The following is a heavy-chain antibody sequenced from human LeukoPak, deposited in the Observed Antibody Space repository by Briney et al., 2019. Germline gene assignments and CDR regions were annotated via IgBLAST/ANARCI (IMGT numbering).Heavy chain of an antibody. J-gene: IGHJ6*03. CDR1: GFPFSHDD. D-gene: IGHD3-3*01. CDR2: MNPNSGDT. Sequence: GASVKVSCKASGFPFSHDDINWVRQAPGHGLECMGWMNPNSGDTDYAPRFQGRVSLTRNTSISTAYMELSGLRSGGKAVYCCVRLEVEPTAVETYFYYYLDVWGKGTTVTVSS. V-gene: IGHV1-8*02. CDR3: VRLEVEPTAVETYFYYYLDV.